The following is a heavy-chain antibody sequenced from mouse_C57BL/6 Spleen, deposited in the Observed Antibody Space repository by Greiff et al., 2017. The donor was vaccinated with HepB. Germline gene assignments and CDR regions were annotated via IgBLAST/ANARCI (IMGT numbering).Heavy chain of an antibody. V-gene: IGHV3-6*01. CDR3: AREHYDDGYAMDY. CDR2: ISYDGSN. CDR1: GYSITSGYY. J-gene: IGHJ4*01. Sequence: EVKLQESGPGLVKPSQSLSLTCSVTGYSITSGYYWNWIRQFPGNKLEWMGYISYDGSNNYNPSLKNRISITRDTSKNQFFLKLNSVTTEDTATYYCAREHYDDGYAMDYWGQGTSVTVSS. D-gene: IGHD2-4*01.